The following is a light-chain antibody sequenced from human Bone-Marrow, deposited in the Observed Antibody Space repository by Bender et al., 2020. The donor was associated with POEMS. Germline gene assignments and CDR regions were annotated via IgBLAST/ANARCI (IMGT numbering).Light chain of an antibody. Sequence: QSALTQPASVSGSPGQSLTFSCSAPGSFLTVSWYQQQPDRAPKVLLFEATRRPSGVSDRFSGSVSGATASLTISGLQPEDEADYFCCSFIGNNSYVFGPVTSNTVL. CDR3: CSFIGNNSYV. J-gene: IGLJ1*01. CDR2: EAT. CDR1: APGSFLT. V-gene: IGLV2-23*01.